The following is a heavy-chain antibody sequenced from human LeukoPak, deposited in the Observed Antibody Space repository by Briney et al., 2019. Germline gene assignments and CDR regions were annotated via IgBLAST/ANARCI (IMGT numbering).Heavy chain of an antibody. V-gene: IGHV5-51*01. CDR3: ARAREYSSSSLLSYDMDV. D-gene: IGHD6-6*01. CDR2: IYPGDSDT. J-gene: IGHJ6*02. Sequence: GESLKISCKGSGYSFTSYWIGWVRQMPGKGLEWMGIIYPGDSDTRYSPPFQGQVTISADKSISTAYLQWSSLKASDTAMYYCARAREYSSSSLLSYDMDVRGQGTTVTVSS. CDR1: GYSFTSYW.